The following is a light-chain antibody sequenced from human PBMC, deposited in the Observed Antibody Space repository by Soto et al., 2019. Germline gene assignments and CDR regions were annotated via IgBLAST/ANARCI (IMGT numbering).Light chain of an antibody. CDR1: QTISSW. V-gene: IGKV1-5*03. Sequence: DIQMTQSPSTLSGSVGDRVTITCRASQTISSWLAWYQQKPGKAPKLLIYKASTLKSGVPSRFSGSGYGTDFTLTITSLQLEDFATYYCQQSDVSPRTFGQGTKVDIK. CDR2: KAS. J-gene: IGKJ1*01. CDR3: QQSDVSPRT.